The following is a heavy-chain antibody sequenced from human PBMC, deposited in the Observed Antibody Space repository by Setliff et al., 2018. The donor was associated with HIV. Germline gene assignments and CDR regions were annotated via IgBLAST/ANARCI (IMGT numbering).Heavy chain of an antibody. CDR3: ARGAIAAAGDFDY. CDR2: IYTSGST. Sequence: SETLSLTCTVSGGFISSYYWNRIRQPAGKGLEWIGRIYTSGSTNYNPSLNSRVTMSVDTSKNQFSLRLSSVTAADTAVYYCARGAIAAAGDFDYWGQGTLVTVSS. V-gene: IGHV4-4*07. CDR1: GGFISSYY. D-gene: IGHD6-13*01. J-gene: IGHJ4*02.